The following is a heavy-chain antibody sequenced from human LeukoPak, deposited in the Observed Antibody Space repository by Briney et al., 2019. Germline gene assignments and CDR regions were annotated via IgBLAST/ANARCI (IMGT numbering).Heavy chain of an antibody. CDR2: INNDGGTT. V-gene: IGHV3-74*01. J-gene: IGHJ4*02. CDR3: ASTNCSSTSCFDY. CDR1: GFTFSSYW. Sequence: PGGSLRLSCAASGFTFSSYWMHWVRQAPRKGLVWVSLINNDGGTTSYADPVRGRFTISRDNAKKTLYLQMNSLRAEDTAVYYCASTNCSSTSCFDYWGQGTLVTVSS. D-gene: IGHD2-2*01.